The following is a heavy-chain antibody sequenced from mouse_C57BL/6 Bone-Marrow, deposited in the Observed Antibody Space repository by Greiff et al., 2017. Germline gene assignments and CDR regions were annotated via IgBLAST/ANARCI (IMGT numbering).Heavy chain of an antibody. D-gene: IGHD4-1*01. CDR2: ISNGGGST. CDR3: ARQGNWAWFAY. Sequence: EVHLVESGGGLVQPGGSLKLSCAASGFTFSDYYMYWVRQTPEKRLEWVAYISNGGGSTYYPDTVKGRFPISRDNAKNTLYLQMSRLKSEDTAMYYCARQGNWAWFAYWGQGTLVTVSA. J-gene: IGHJ3*01. CDR1: GFTFSDYY. V-gene: IGHV5-12*01.